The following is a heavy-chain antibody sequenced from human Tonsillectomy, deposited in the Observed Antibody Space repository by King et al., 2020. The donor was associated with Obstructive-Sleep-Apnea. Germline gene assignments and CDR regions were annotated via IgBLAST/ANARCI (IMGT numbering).Heavy chain of an antibody. CDR3: AKWGGIAAAGTGFDY. V-gene: IGHV3-9*01. J-gene: IGHJ4*02. CDR1: GFTFENYA. D-gene: IGHD6-13*01. Sequence: VQLVESGGGLVQPGRSLRLSCAASGFTFENYAMHWVRQAPGKGLEWVSGISWNSGSRQYADSVKGRFTISRDNVKNSLYLQMNSLRAEDTALYYCAKWGGIAAAGTGFDYWGQGTLVTVSS. CDR2: ISWNSGSR.